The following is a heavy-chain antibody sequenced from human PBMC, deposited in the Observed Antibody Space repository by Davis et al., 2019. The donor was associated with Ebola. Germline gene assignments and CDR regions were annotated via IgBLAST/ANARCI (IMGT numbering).Heavy chain of an antibody. J-gene: IGHJ6*02. CDR2: VYYSGST. V-gene: IGHV4-59*01. D-gene: IGHD3-16*02. Sequence: PSETLSLTCTVSGGSISSNYWSWIRQPPGKGLEWIGYVYYSGSTNYNPSLKSRVTMSVDTSKNQFSLNLTSITAADTAVYYCARNRYASIGMDVWGQGTTVAVSS. CDR3: ARNRYASIGMDV. CDR1: GGSISSNY.